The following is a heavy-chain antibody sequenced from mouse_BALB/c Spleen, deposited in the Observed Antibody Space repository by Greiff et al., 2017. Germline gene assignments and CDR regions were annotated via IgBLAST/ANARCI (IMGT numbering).Heavy chain of an antibody. CDR2: ISSGSSTI. D-gene: IGHD2-4*01. Sequence: VESGGGLVQPGGSRKLSCAASGFTFSSFGMHWVRQAPEKGLEWVAYISSGSSTIYYADTVKGRFTISRDNPKNTLFLQMTSLRSEDTAMYYCARWGDYNYYAMDYWGQGTSVTVSS. V-gene: IGHV5-17*02. J-gene: IGHJ4*01. CDR3: ARWGDYNYYAMDY. CDR1: GFTFSSFG.